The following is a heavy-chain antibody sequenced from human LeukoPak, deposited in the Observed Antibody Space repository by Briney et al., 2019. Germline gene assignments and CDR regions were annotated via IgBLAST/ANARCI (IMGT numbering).Heavy chain of an antibody. CDR2: INHDESKK. Sequence: GGSLRLSCAASGFAFSDHWMIWVRQAPGKRLEWVANINHDESKKYYVAPVEGRFTISRDNAKNSLYLQMNSLRAEDTAVYYCAISTYSSSPSWGQGTLVTVSS. CDR3: AISTYSSSPS. D-gene: IGHD6-6*01. CDR1: GFAFSDHW. V-gene: IGHV3-7*01. J-gene: IGHJ5*02.